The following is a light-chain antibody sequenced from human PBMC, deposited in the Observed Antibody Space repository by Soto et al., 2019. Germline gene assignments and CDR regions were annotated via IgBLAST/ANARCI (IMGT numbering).Light chain of an antibody. CDR1: QDITNF. Sequence: DVQMAHSPSSLSASVGDRVRITCQASQDITNFLNWYQQKPGKAPKLLIYRASSLEGGAPSRFSGSGSGTDFTLTISSLQPGDFATYYCQQAHSFPLTLGGGTKVDIK. CDR3: QQAHSFPLT. V-gene: IGKV1-12*01. J-gene: IGKJ4*01. CDR2: RAS.